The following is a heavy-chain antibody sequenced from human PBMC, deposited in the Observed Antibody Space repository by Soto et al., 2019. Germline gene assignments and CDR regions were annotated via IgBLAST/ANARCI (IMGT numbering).Heavy chain of an antibody. CDR3: AKNGDYSYYYAMDV. Sequence: PGGSLRLSCAASGFTFSGYFMSWIRQAPGKGPEWISHISSSSISTNYADSVKGRFTISRDNAKNSLYLEMTSLTAEDTAIYYCAKNGDYSYYYAMDVWGQGNKVTVSS. D-gene: IGHD4-17*01. V-gene: IGHV3-11*06. CDR1: GFTFSGYF. J-gene: IGHJ6*02. CDR2: ISSSSIST.